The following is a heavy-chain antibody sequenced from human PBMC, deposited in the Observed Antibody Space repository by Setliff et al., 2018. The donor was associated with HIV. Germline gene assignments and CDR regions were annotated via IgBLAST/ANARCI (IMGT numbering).Heavy chain of an antibody. Sequence: ASVKVSCKASGYTFSDYYMHWVRQAPGQGLEWMGWINPNSGGTNYAQKFQGRVTMTRDTSISTAYTELSRLRSDDTAAYYCASEEINGSSGGFDYWGQGTLVTVSS. CDR2: INPNSGGT. V-gene: IGHV1-2*02. D-gene: IGHD6-19*01. CDR1: GYTFSDYY. CDR3: ASEEINGSSGGFDY. J-gene: IGHJ4*02.